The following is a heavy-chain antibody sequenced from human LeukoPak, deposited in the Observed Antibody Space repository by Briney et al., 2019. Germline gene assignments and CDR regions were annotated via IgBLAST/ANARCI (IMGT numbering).Heavy chain of an antibody. CDR3: ARVNDVGPAANGYDY. J-gene: IGHJ4*02. CDR1: GGSISSTN. D-gene: IGHD5-18*01. CDR2: IWHDGSKQ. V-gene: IGHV3-33*08. Sequence: LSLTCGVSGGSISSTNWWSWVRQAPDKGLEWVALIWHDGSKQYYADSVKGRFTISRDSSKNTLYLQMNSLRVEDTAVYYCARVNDVGPAANGYDYWGPGTLVTVSS.